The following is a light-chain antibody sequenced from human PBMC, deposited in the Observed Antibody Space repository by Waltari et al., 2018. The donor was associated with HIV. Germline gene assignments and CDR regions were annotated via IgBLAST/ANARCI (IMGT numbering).Light chain of an antibody. CDR1: KLGNKY. CDR2: SDA. CDR3: QAWDTTTAV. Sequence: YDLTQPPSVSVSPGQKSTITCPGDKLGNKYVSWYRQRPGQSPVLVIYSDAKRPLGIPERFSGSNSGSTATLTISGTQAMDEGDYYCQAWDTTTAVFGTGTRVTVL. V-gene: IGLV3-1*01. J-gene: IGLJ1*01.